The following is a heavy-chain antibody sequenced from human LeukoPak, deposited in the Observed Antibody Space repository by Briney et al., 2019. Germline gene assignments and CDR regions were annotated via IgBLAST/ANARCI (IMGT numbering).Heavy chain of an antibody. CDR3: ARIPVGYYGSGSPIDY. CDR2: IYPGDSDT. Sequence: GESLKISCKGSGYSFTSYWIGWVRQMPGKGLEWMGIIYPGDSDTRYSPSFQGQVTISADKSISTAYLQWSSLKASDTAMYYCARIPVGYYGSGSPIDYWGQGTLVTVSS. J-gene: IGHJ4*02. V-gene: IGHV5-51*01. CDR1: GYSFTSYW. D-gene: IGHD3-10*01.